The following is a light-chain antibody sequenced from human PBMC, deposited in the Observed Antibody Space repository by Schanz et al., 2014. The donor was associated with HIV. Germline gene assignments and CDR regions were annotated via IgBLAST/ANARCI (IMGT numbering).Light chain of an antibody. CDR1: QSVGGSQ. J-gene: IGKJ4*02. CDR2: ADS. V-gene: IGKV3D-20*01. Sequence: TQSPSTLSTSVGDRVTITCRASQSVGGSQIAWYQHRRGQAPRLLIYADSFRATGVPDRFSGSGSGTDFTLTISRLEPEDFAVYYCQHYGDSRGTFGGGTKVDI. CDR3: QHYGDSRGT.